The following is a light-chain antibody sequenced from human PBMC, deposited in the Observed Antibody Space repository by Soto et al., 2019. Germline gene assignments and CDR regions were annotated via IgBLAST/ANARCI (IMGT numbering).Light chain of an antibody. CDR1: ESVSRN. CDR3: QQYNSWPPIT. V-gene: IGKV3-15*01. J-gene: IGKJ5*01. Sequence: EVVMTQSPATLSVSPGERATLSCRASESVSRNLAWYQQKPGQAPRLLIYDASTRATGIPDRFSGGASGTEFTLTISSLQSEDFVVYYCQQYNSWPPITFGQGTRLEIK. CDR2: DAS.